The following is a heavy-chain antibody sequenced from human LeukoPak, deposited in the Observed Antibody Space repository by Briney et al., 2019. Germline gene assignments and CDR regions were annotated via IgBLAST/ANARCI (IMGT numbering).Heavy chain of an antibody. Sequence: GGSLRLSCAASGFTFNNYAMSWVRQAPGKGLEWVSAISGSGSSTYYADSVKGRFTISRDNAKNSLYLQMNSLRAEDTAVYYCARVSRYYGSGSPDMDVWGKGTTVTVSS. CDR2: ISGSGSST. J-gene: IGHJ6*03. V-gene: IGHV3-23*01. D-gene: IGHD3-10*01. CDR3: ARVSRYYGSGSPDMDV. CDR1: GFTFNNYA.